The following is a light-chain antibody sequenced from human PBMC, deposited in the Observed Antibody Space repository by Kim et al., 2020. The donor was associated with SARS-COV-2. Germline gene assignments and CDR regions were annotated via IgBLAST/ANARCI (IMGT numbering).Light chain of an antibody. CDR3: SSYAGSNNLV. V-gene: IGLV2-8*01. CDR1: GSDVGVYTY. Sequence: SVPIPCLGPGSDVGVYTYVSWYQQSPGQPPKVMIYEVTKRPSGVPDRFSGSKSGNTASLTVSGLQAEDEADYYCSSYAGSNNLVFGGGTQLTVL. J-gene: IGLJ2*01. CDR2: EVT.